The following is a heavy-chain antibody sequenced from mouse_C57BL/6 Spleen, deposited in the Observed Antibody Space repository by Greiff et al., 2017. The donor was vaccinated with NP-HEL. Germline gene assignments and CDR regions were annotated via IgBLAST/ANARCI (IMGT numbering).Heavy chain of an antibody. D-gene: IGHD1-1*01. J-gene: IGHJ1*03. V-gene: IGHV1-64*01. CDR1: GYTFTSYW. Sequence: VQLQQPGAELVKPGASVKLSCKASGYTFTSYWMHWVKQRPGQGLEWIGMIHPNSGSTNYNEKFKSKATLTVDKSSSTAYMQLSSLTSEDSAVYYCAREEPYYYGSSHWYFDVWGTGTTVTVSS. CDR3: AREEPYYYGSSHWYFDV. CDR2: IHPNSGST.